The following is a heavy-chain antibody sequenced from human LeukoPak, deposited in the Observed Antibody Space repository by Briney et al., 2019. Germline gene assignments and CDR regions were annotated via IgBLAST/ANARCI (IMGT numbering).Heavy chain of an antibody. CDR2: INSDGSST. Sequence: GGSLRLSCAASGFTFSSYWMHWVRQAPWKGLVWVSRINSDGSSTSYADSVKGRFTISRDNAKNTLYLQMNSLRAEDTAVYYCARGPPTYYYDSSGYYRGGYWGQGTLVTVSS. CDR1: GFTFSSYW. V-gene: IGHV3-74*01. J-gene: IGHJ4*02. CDR3: ARGPPTYYYDSSGYYRGGY. D-gene: IGHD3-22*01.